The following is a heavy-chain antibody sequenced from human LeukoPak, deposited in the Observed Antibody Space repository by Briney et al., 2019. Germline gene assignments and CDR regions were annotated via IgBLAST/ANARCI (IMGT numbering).Heavy chain of an antibody. D-gene: IGHD5-12*01. CDR2: ISSSGSTI. CDR1: GFTFSSYE. CDR3: AKDSRVYSGYEKDIGGYYFDYWGQGEEGEKKGGLDY. J-gene: IGHJ4*02. V-gene: IGHV3-48*03. Sequence: GGSLRLSCAASGFTFSSYEMNWVRQAPGKGLEWVSYISSSGSTIYYADSVKGRFTISRDNPKNILYLQVKSLRAEDTAVYYCAKDSRVYSGYEKDIGGYYFDYWGQGEEGEKKGGLDYWGQGTLVTVSS.